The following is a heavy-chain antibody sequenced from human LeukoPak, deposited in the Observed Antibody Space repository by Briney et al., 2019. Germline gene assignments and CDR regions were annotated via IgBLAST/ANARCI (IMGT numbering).Heavy chain of an antibody. V-gene: IGHV3-9*01. D-gene: IGHD3-22*01. CDR2: ISWNSGSI. Sequence: PGRSLRLFCAASGFTFDDYAMHWGRQAPGKGLEWVSGISWNSGSIGYADSVKGRFTISRDNAKNSLYLQMNSLRAEDTALYYCAKDMYYYDSSIYYWYYYGMDVWGQGTTVTVSS. CDR3: AKDMYYYDSSIYYWYYYGMDV. CDR1: GFTFDDYA. J-gene: IGHJ6*02.